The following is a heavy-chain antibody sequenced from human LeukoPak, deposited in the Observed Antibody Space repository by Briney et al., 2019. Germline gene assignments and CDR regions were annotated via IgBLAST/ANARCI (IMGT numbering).Heavy chain of an antibody. D-gene: IGHD3-9*01. CDR3: ARADYDILTGFNAFDI. CDR1: GFTFSSYA. V-gene: IGHV3-30*04. Sequence: GRSLRLSCAASGFTFSSYAMHWVRQAPGKGLEWVAVISYDGSNKYYADSVKGRFTISRDNSKNTLYLQMNSLRAEDTAVYYCARADYDILTGFNAFDIWGQGTMVTVSS. CDR2: ISYDGSNK. J-gene: IGHJ3*02.